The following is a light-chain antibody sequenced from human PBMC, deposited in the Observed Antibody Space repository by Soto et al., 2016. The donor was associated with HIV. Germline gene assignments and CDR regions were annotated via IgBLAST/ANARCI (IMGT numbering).Light chain of an antibody. J-gene: IGKJ1*01. Sequence: DIQLTQSPSTLSAAVGDRVTITCRASQSVNDWLAWYQQKPGTPPSLLIYKVSTLESGVPSRFSGVGFGTDFTLTISTLQPEDSAIYYCQQYNTPPWTFGQGTKLEIK. CDR1: QSVNDW. CDR2: KVS. V-gene: IGKV1-5*03. CDR3: QQYNTPPWT.